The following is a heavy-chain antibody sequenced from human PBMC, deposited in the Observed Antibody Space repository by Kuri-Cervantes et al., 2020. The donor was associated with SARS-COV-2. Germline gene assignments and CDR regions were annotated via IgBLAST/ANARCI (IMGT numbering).Heavy chain of an antibody. CDR3: ARDSDYDVWSGYSTAEYFQY. V-gene: IGHV3-21*01. D-gene: IGHD3-3*01. J-gene: IGHJ1*01. CDR1: GFTFSSYS. CDR2: ISSDSSYI. Sequence: GESLKISCAASGFTFSSYSMNWVRQAPGKGLEWVSSISSDSSYIHYADSVKGRFTISRDNAKNSLYLHMNSLRAEDTAVYYRARDSDYDVWSGYSTAEYFQYWGQGTLVTVSS.